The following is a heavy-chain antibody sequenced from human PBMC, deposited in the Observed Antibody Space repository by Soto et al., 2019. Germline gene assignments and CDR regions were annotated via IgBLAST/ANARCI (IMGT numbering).Heavy chain of an antibody. CDR1: GGSISSYY. CDR3: ARAKAAAGNWNYYYYYGMDV. CDR2: IYYSGST. J-gene: IGHJ6*02. V-gene: IGHV4-59*01. D-gene: IGHD6-13*01. Sequence: PSETLSLTCTVSGGSISSYYWSWIRQPPGKGLEWIGYIYYSGSTNYNPSLKSRVTISVDTSKNQFSLKLSSVTAADTAVYYCARAKAAAGNWNYYYYYGMDVWGQGTTVTVSS.